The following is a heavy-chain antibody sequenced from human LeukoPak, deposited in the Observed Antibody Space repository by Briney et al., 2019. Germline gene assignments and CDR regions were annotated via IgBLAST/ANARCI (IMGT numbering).Heavy chain of an antibody. CDR1: GFTFAGYA. CDR2: ISGSGGTT. V-gene: IGHV3-23*01. Sequence: GGSLRLSCAASGFTFAGYAMTWVRLAPGKGLEWVSTISGSGGTTFYADSVKGRFTISRDNAKNSLYLQMNSLRAEDTAVYYCARRDYAGGFDYWGQGTLVTVSS. CDR3: ARRDYAGGFDY. D-gene: IGHD4-17*01. J-gene: IGHJ4*02.